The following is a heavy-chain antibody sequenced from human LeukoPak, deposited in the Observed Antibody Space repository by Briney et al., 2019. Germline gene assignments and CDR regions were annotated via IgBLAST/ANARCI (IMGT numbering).Heavy chain of an antibody. CDR3: ARDGYYYDSSSVIADAFDI. V-gene: IGHV3-21*01. J-gene: IGHJ3*02. CDR1: GFPFSSFA. CDR2: ISSSSSYI. Sequence: PGGSLRLSCAASGFPFSSFAMHWVRQAPGKGLEWVSSISSSSSYIYYADSVKGRFTISRDNAKNSLYLQMNSLRAEDTAVYYCARDGYYYDSSSVIADAFDIWGQGTMVTVSS. D-gene: IGHD3-22*01.